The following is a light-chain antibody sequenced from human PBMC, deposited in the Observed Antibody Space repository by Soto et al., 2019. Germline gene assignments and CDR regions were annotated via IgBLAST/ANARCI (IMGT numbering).Light chain of an antibody. V-gene: IGLV2-8*01. CDR2: EVT. CDR3: SSYAGSNSYV. J-gene: IGLJ1*01. CDR1: GSDVGVYNH. Sequence: QSVLTQPPSASGSPGQSVTISCTGTGSDVGVYNHVSWYQQHPGKAPKLMIFEVTKRPSGVPDRFSGSKSGNTASLTVSGLQAEDEADYYCSSYAGSNSYVFGTGTKVTVL.